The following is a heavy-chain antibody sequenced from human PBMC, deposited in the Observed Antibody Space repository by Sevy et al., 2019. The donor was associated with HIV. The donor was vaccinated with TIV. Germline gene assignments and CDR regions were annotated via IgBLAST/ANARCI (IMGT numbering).Heavy chain of an antibody. CDR1: GFTFSTYA. V-gene: IGHV3-23*01. J-gene: IGHJ4*02. CDR3: AKAGVRVGGTFDLFYFDY. Sequence: GSLRLSCAASGFTFSTYAMSWVRQAPGKGLEWVSGISGSGVTTYYADSVKGRCTISRDNSKNTLYLQMNSLTAEDTAVYYCAKAGVRVGGTFDLFYFDYWGQGTLVTVSS. CDR2: ISGSGVTT. D-gene: IGHD6-19*01.